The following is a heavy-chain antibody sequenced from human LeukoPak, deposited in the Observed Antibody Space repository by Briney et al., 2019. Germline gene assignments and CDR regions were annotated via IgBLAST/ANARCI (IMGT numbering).Heavy chain of an antibody. CDR1: GGSFSGYY. CDR2: IYYSGST. J-gene: IGHJ4*02. V-gene: IGHV4-34*01. Sequence: PSETLSLTCAVYGGSFSGYYWSWIRQPPGKGLEWIGSIYYSGSTYYNPSLKSRVTISVDTSKNQFSLKLSSVTAADTAVYYCARDPRGVITIFGVVPYYFDYWGQGTLVTVSS. CDR3: ARDPRGVITIFGVVPYYFDY. D-gene: IGHD3-3*01.